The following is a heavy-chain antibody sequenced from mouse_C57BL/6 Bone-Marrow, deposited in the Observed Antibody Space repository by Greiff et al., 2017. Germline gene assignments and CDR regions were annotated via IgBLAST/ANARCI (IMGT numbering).Heavy chain of an antibody. CDR2: MQHNGGSP. Sequence: QVQLQQPGAELVKPGASVKLSCKASGYTFTNSWMHWVKQWPGQGLEWIGMMQHNGGSPDYNEKFKSEGTLSVDKSSRTAYMDLSSLTSEDSAVYYCARSYDYDDYTMDYWGQGTSVTVSS. V-gene: IGHV1-64*01. CDR1: GYTFTNSW. D-gene: IGHD2-4*01. J-gene: IGHJ4*01. CDR3: ARSYDYDDYTMDY.